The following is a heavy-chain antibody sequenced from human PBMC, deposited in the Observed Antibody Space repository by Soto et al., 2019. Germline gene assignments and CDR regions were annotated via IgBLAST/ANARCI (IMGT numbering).Heavy chain of an antibody. CDR2: INAGNGNT. V-gene: IGHV1-3*01. CDR1: GYTFTSYA. CDR3: ARGPGGPDGPGDY. J-gene: IGHJ4*02. Sequence: QVQLVQSGAEVKKPGASVKVSCKASGYTFTSYAMHWVRQAPGQRLDWMGWINAGNGNTKYSQKFQGRVTITRDTSASTAYMELSSLRSEDTAVYYCARGPGGPDGPGDYWGQGTLVTVSS. D-gene: IGHD2-15*01.